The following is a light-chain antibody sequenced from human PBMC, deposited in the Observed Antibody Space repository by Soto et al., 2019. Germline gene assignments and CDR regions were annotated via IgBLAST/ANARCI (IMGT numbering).Light chain of an antibody. CDR3: QKSDHLPL. CDR2: DAY. V-gene: IGKV1-33*01. J-gene: IGKJ3*01. Sequence: DIQMTQSPPSLSASVGDRVTITCQASQDIGISLNWYQHKPGKAPKLVIYDAYNLETGVPSTFSGSGYGTGFTFAISSLRPEDIATYYCQKSDHLPLFGPGTKVEIK. CDR1: QDIGIS.